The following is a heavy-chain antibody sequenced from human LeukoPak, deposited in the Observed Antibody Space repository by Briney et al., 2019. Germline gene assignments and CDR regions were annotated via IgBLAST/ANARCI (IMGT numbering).Heavy chain of an antibody. V-gene: IGHV4-34*01. CDR3: ARGRTGYQLLPTKKNYQYSYMDV. Sequence: SETLSLTCAVYGGSFSGYYWSWIRQPPGKGLERIGEINHSGSTTYNPSLKSRVTISVDTSKNHFSLKLNSLTAADTAVYYCARGRTGYQLLPTKKNYQYSYMDVWGKGTTVTVSS. CDR2: INHSGST. D-gene: IGHD2-2*01. J-gene: IGHJ6*03. CDR1: GGSFSGYY.